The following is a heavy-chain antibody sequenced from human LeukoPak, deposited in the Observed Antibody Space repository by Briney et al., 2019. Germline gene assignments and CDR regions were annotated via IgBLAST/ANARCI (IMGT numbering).Heavy chain of an antibody. Sequence: GGSLRLSCEASGFTLRGYWMHWVRQSPGKGLVWVSRINRDGTNTKYADSVEGRFTISRDNAKDTLYLQMTSLRAEDTAIYYCARESSAYDFVDYWGQGILVTVSS. CDR1: GFTLRGYW. D-gene: IGHD5-12*01. J-gene: IGHJ4*02. V-gene: IGHV3-74*01. CDR3: ARESSAYDFVDY. CDR2: INRDGTNT.